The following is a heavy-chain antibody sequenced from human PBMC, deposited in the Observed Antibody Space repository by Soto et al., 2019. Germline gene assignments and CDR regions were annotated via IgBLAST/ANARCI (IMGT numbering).Heavy chain of an antibody. CDR3: ARDKITGLFDY. J-gene: IGHJ4*02. CDR2: INHSGST. Sequence: SATLSLTCAVDGTSFPGYSWTWIRQPPGTGLEWIGEINHSGSTNYNPSLKSRVTISVDTSKSQFSLKLTSVTAADTAVYYCARDKITGLFDYWGQGTLVTVS. D-gene: IGHD3-10*01. CDR1: GTSFPGYS. V-gene: IGHV4-34*01.